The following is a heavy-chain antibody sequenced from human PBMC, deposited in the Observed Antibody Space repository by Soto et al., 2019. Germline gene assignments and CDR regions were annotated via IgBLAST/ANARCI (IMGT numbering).Heavy chain of an antibody. CDR3: ATAGGYYGSGRTGGWFDP. CDR1: GYTLTELS. V-gene: IGHV1-24*01. D-gene: IGHD3-10*01. J-gene: IGHJ5*02. CDR2: FDPEDGET. Sequence: ASVKVSCKVSGYTLTELSMHWVRQAPGKGLEWMGGFDPEDGETIYAQKFQGRVTMTEDTSTDTAYMELSSLRSEDTAVYCCATAGGYYGSGRTGGWFDPWGQGTLVTVSS.